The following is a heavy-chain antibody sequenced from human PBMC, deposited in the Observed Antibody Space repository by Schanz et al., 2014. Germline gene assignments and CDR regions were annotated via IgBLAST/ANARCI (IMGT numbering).Heavy chain of an antibody. J-gene: IGHJ3*01. CDR1: RSTFSSYT. CDR3: ARGGGPEDVFDV. D-gene: IGHD2-15*01. CDR2: FIPILDVG. Sequence: QVQLVQSGAEVKKPGSSVKVSCKASRSTFSSYTISWVRQARGQGLEWVGRFIPILDVGNYAQQFQGRVTFTADKSTSAAYMELSSLKSEDAAVYYCARGGGPEDVFDVWGQGTMLTVSS. V-gene: IGHV1-69*02.